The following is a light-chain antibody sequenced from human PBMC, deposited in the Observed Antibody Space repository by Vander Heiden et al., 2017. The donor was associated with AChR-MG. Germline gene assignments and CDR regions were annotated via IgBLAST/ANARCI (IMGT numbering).Light chain of an antibody. J-gene: IGKJ1*01. V-gene: IGKV2-28*01. CDR2: LGS. Sequence: DIVMTQSPLSLSVTPGQPASISCRFSHSLLHTNGYNYLDWYLQKPGQSPQLLVYLGSNRASGVPDRFSGSGSGTDFTLKITRVEAEDIGVYYCMQNVQTPWTFGQGTKVEIK. CDR3: MQNVQTPWT. CDR1: HSLLHTNGYNY.